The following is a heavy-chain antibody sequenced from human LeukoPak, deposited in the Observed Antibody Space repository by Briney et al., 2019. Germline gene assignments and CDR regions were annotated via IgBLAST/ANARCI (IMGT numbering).Heavy chain of an antibody. V-gene: IGHV1-69*06. D-gene: IGHD5-18*01. J-gene: IGHJ6*03. CDR3: ARVDTAVVDYYYYYMDV. CDR2: IIPISGTA. CDR1: GGTFSSYA. Sequence: SVKVSCKASGGTFSSYAISWVRQAPGQGLEWMGGIIPISGTANYAQKFQGRVTITADKSTSTAYMELSSLRSEDTAVYYCARVDTAVVDYYYYYMDVWGKGTTVTVSS.